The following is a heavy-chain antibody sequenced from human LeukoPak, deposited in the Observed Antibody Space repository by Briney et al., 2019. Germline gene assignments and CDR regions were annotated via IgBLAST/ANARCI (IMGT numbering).Heavy chain of an antibody. Sequence: GGSLRLSCAASGFTFSSYAMHWVRQAPGKGLEWVAVISYDGSNKYYADSVKGRFTVSRDNSKNTLYLQMNSLRAEDTAVYYCARADNYGGKGDYWGQGTLVTVSS. D-gene: IGHD4-23*01. CDR1: GFTFSSYA. CDR2: ISYDGSNK. V-gene: IGHV3-30-3*01. J-gene: IGHJ4*02. CDR3: ARADNYGGKGDY.